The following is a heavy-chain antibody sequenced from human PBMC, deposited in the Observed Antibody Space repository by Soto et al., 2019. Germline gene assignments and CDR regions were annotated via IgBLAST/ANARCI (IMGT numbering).Heavy chain of an antibody. D-gene: IGHD5-12*01. CDR1: GGSPFGDY. Sequence: WEPLCHPCTVSGGSPFGDYCTWMRQPAGGGLEWMGRINSDGNTNYSRSLKSRVTMSVDPSRKHFSLNLTSVTAADTASYFCARARRLENWFDPWGPGIQVTVSS. CDR3: ARARRLENWFDP. V-gene: IGHV4-4*07. CDR2: INSDGNT. J-gene: IGHJ5*02.